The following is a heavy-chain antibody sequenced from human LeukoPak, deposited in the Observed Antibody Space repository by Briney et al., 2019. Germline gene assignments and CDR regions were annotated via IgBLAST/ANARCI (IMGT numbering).Heavy chain of an antibody. J-gene: IGHJ6*03. CDR3: ARFIAAAGTSYYYYYMDV. CDR1: GGSISSSNW. CDR2: IYHSGST. D-gene: IGHD6-13*01. V-gene: IGHV4-4*02. Sequence: SETLSLTCAVSGGSISSSNWWSWVRQPPGKGLEWIGEIYHSGSTNYNPSLKSRVTISVDTSKNQFSLKLSSVTAADTAVYYCARFIAAAGTSYYYYYMDVWGKGTTVTVSS.